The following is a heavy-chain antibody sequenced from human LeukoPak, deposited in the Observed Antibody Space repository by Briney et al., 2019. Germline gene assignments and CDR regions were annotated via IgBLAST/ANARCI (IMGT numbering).Heavy chain of an antibody. CDR2: ISYDGSSK. CDR3: TRDPNGDYVGAFDM. CDR1: GFTFSSYG. D-gene: IGHD4-17*01. J-gene: IGHJ3*02. Sequence: GRSLRLSCAASGFTFSSYGMHWVRQAPGKGLEWVAVISYDGSSKYYADSVKGRFTISRDNSRDTLFLQMNSLRAEDTALYYCTRDPNGDYVGAFDMWGPGTMVTVSS. V-gene: IGHV3-30*03.